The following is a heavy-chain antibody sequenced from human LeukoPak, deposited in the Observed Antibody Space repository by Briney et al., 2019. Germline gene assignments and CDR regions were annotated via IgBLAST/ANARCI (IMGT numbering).Heavy chain of an antibody. Sequence: GASVKVSCKASGYTFNSYDINWVRQATGQGLEWMGWMNPNSGNTGYAQKFQGRVTMTRNTSISTAYMELSSLRSEDTAVYYCVRAYSSSWYTYWGQGTLVTVSS. J-gene: IGHJ4*02. CDR3: VRAYSSSWYTY. CDR2: MNPNSGNT. CDR1: GYTFNSYD. D-gene: IGHD6-13*01. V-gene: IGHV1-8*01.